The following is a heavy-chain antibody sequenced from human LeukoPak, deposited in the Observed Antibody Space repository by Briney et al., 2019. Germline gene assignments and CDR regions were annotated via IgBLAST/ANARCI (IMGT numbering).Heavy chain of an antibody. CDR3: ARDQGGYGSFDN. CDR2: IHYSGGT. Sequence: SQTLSLICTVSGGSISSGGYYWSWIRQHPGKGPEWIGNIHYSGGTCGNPSLKSRATMSVDTSKNQFSLRLTSVTAADTAVYYCARDQGGYGSFDNWGQGTLVTVSS. CDR1: GGSISSGGYY. V-gene: IGHV4-31*03. J-gene: IGHJ4*02. D-gene: IGHD5-12*01.